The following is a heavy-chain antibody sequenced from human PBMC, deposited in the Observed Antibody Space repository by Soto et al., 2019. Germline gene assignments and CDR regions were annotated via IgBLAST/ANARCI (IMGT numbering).Heavy chain of an antibody. Sequence: GESLKISCAASGFTFSSYAMSWVRQAPGKGLEWVSAISGSGGSTYYADSVKGRFTISRDKSKNTLYLQMNSLRAEDTAVYYCARTIAAAGTQVLDFDYWGQGTLVTVSS. J-gene: IGHJ4*02. D-gene: IGHD6-13*01. CDR3: ARTIAAAGTQVLDFDY. CDR1: GFTFSSYA. V-gene: IGHV3-23*01. CDR2: ISGSGGST.